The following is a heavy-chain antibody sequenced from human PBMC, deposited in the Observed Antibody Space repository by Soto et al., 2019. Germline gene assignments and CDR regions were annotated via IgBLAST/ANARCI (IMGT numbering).Heavy chain of an antibody. CDR3: AIDESPSSAWYDAFDI. J-gene: IGHJ3*02. D-gene: IGHD6-19*01. Sequence: QVQLVQSGAEVKKPGASVNVSCKASGYTFTTYGIRWVRQAPGQGLEWLGWISAHNGNTKYAQKLQGRVTMTTDTSTSTAYMELGSLRSDDTAVYYCAIDESPSSAWYDAFDIWGQGTMVTVSS. V-gene: IGHV1-18*01. CDR2: ISAHNGNT. CDR1: GYTFTTYG.